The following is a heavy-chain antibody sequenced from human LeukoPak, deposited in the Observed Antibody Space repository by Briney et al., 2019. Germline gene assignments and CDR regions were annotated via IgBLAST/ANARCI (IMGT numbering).Heavy chain of an antibody. V-gene: IGHV4-59*08. J-gene: IGHJ5*02. D-gene: IGHD3-22*01. CDR2: IYYSGST. CDR1: GGSISGYF. Sequence: PSETLSLTCTVSGGSISGYFWSWIRQPPGKGLEWIGSIYYSGSTNYNPSLKSRVTISVDTSKNQFSLKLSSVTAADTAVYYCARHSSATGWFDPWGQGTLVTVSS. CDR3: ARHSSATGWFDP.